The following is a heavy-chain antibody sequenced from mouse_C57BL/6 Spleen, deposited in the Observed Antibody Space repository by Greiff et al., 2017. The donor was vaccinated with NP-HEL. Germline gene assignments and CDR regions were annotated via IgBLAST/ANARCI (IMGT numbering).Heavy chain of an antibody. CDR2: ISYDGSN. D-gene: IGHD2-4*01. J-gene: IGHJ4*01. Sequence: VQLKESGPGLVKPSQSLSLTCSVTGYSITSGYYWNWIRQFPGNKLEWMGYISYDGSNNYNPSLKNRISITRDTSKNQFFLKLNSVTTEDTATYYCARGGDYDVGAMDYWGQGTSVTVSS. CDR1: GYSITSGYY. V-gene: IGHV3-6*01. CDR3: ARGGDYDVGAMDY.